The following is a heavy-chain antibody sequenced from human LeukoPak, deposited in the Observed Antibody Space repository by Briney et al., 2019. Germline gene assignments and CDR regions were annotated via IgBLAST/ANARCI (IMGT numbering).Heavy chain of an antibody. D-gene: IGHD4-17*01. J-gene: IGHJ4*02. CDR2: ISYDGSNK. Sequence: GGSLCPSSAPSGFTPCSFTIRAGRQAPDKGLGRVAVISYDGSNKYYADSVKGRFTISRDNSKNTLYLQMNSLRAEDTAVYYCARDGGGKAYGDYVGFFDYWGQGTLVTASA. V-gene: IGHV3-30-3*01. CDR1: GFTPCSFT. CDR3: ARDGGGKAYGDYVGFFDY.